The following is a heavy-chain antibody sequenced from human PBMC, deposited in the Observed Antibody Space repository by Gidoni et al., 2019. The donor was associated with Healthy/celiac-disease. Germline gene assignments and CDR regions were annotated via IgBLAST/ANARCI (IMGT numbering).Heavy chain of an antibody. V-gene: IGHV4-4*07. CDR3: ARESPTRITMVRGVMDV. CDR2: IYTSGST. CDR1: GGSISSYY. J-gene: IGHJ6*02. Sequence: QVQLQESGPGLVKPSETLSLTCTVPGGSISSYYWSWIRQPAGQGLEWIGRIYTSGSTNYNPSLKSRVTMSVDTSKNQFSLKLSSVTAADTAVYYCARESPTRITMVRGVMDVWGQGTTVTVSS. D-gene: IGHD3-10*01.